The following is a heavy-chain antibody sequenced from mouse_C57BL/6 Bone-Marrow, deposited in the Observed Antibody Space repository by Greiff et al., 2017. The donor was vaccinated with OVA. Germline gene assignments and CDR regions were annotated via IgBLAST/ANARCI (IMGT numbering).Heavy chain of an antibody. Sequence: VQLQQSGAELVRPGASVKLSCTASGFNIKDAYMHWVKQRPEQGLEWIGWIDPANGDTEYASKFQGKATITADTSSNTAYLQLSSLTSVDTAVYYCTSYDDFDYWGQGTTLTVSS. V-gene: IGHV14-4*01. J-gene: IGHJ2*01. CDR1: GFNIKDAY. D-gene: IGHD2-3*01. CDR3: TSYDDFDY. CDR2: IDPANGDT.